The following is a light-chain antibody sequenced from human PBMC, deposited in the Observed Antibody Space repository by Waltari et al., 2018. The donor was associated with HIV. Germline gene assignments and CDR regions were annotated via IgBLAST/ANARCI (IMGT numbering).Light chain of an antibody. CDR2: DDS. CDR3: QVWDIRSDSVV. CDR1: NIGGES. Sequence: SYVVTQPPSVSVAPGETATITCGGNNIGGESVHWYQQKPGQAPVLVIYDDSDRPSGIPERLSASNSGNTATLTISRVEAGDEADYYCQVWDIRSDSVVFGGGTKLTVL. V-gene: IGLV3-21*04. J-gene: IGLJ2*01.